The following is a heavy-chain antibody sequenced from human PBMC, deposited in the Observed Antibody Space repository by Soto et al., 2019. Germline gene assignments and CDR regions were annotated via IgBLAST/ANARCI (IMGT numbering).Heavy chain of an antibody. CDR3: VRGGGGGLFDP. CDR1: VFTFGYSY. D-gene: IGHD2-15*01. CDR2: ISPGSRYP. J-gene: IGHJ5*02. V-gene: IGHV3-11*06. Sequence: WGPLIISCAVSVFTFGYSYRSWTRQAPGKGLEWLSYISPGSRYPAYADSVKGRLTISRDNAKRSLYLQMMSLTAEDTAIYYCVRGGGGGLFDPWGQGTLVTVSS.